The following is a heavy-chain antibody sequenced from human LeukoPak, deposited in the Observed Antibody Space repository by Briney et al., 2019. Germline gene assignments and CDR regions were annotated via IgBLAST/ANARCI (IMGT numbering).Heavy chain of an antibody. V-gene: IGHV3-30-3*01. CDR1: GFTFSSYA. J-gene: IGHJ3*02. Sequence: LPGGSLRLSCAASGFTFSSYAMHWVRQAPGKGLEWVAVISYDGSNKYYADSVKGRFTISRDNSKNTLYLQMNSLRAEDTAVYYCARDVRFRTQTDAFDIWGQGTMVTVSS. D-gene: IGHD3-3*01. CDR2: ISYDGSNK. CDR3: ARDVRFRTQTDAFDI.